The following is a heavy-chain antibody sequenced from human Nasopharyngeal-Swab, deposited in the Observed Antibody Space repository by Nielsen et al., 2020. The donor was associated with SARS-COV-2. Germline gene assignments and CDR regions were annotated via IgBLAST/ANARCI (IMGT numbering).Heavy chain of an antibody. Sequence: GESLKISCAASGFTFSSYWMSWVRQAPGKGLEWVANIKQDGSEKYYVDSVKGRFTISRDNAKNSLYLQMNSLRAEDTAVYYCAREERVRGVIRYYYYYGMDVWGQGTTVTVSS. D-gene: IGHD3-10*01. CDR2: IKQDGSEK. CDR1: GFTFSSYW. CDR3: AREERVRGVIRYYYYYGMDV. J-gene: IGHJ6*02. V-gene: IGHV3-7*01.